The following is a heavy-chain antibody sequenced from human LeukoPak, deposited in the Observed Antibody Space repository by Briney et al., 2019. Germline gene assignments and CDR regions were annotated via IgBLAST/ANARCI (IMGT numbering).Heavy chain of an antibody. V-gene: IGHV1-18*01. CDR3: ARNNRGDDSSGY. D-gene: IGHD3-22*01. CDR2: ISAYNGNT. CDR1: GYSFTSYG. J-gene: IGHJ4*02. Sequence: ASVKVSCKASGYSFTSYGISWVRQAPGQGLEWMGWISAYNGNTNYAQKFQGRVTMTRNTSISTAYMELSSLRSEDTAVYYCARNNRGDDSSGYWGQGTLVTVSS.